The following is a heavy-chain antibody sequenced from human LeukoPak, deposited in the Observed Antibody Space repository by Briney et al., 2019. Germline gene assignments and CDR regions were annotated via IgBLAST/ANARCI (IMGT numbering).Heavy chain of an antibody. V-gene: IGHV1-2*02. CDR1: GYSFTGHY. Sequence: GASVKVSCKASGYSFTGHYIHWVRQAPGQGLEWMGWLNPNSGGTNYAQKFQGRVTMTRDTSISTAYMELSRLRSDDTAVYYCAREEVTGTIYAGPFDYWGQGTLFTVST. D-gene: IGHD1-7*01. J-gene: IGHJ4*02. CDR2: LNPNSGGT. CDR3: AREEVTGTIYAGPFDY.